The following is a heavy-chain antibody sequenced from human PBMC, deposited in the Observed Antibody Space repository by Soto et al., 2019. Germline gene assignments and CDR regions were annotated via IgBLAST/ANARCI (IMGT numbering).Heavy chain of an antibody. V-gene: IGHV3-66*01. CDR3: ARDLSLYWYFDL. J-gene: IGHJ2*01. CDR1: GFTVSSNY. CDR2: LYTGGRT. Sequence: EVQLVESGGGLVQPGGSLRLSCAASGFTVSSNYMNWVRQAPGKGLEWVSLLYTGGRTLYADSVKGRFTISRDESKNTVYLQLNGLRVEDTAVYYCARDLSLYWYFDLWGRGTLVTVSS.